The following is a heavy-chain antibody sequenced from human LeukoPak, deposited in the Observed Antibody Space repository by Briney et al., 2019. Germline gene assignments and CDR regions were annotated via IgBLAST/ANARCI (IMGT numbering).Heavy chain of an antibody. J-gene: IGHJ5*02. CDR3: ARDPTIRFLEWPREVRSWFDP. CDR1: GDSVSSNSAA. D-gene: IGHD3-3*01. V-gene: IGHV6-1*01. CDR2: TYYRSKWYN. Sequence: SQTLSLTCAISGDSVSSNSAAWNWIRQSPSRGLEWLGRTYYRSKWYNDYAVSVKSRITINPDTSKNQFSLKLSSVTAADTAVYYCARDPTIRFLEWPREVRSWFDPWGQGTLVTVSS.